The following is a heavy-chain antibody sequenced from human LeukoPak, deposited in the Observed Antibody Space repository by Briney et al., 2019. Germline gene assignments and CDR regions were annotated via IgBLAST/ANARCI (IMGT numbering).Heavy chain of an antibody. CDR2: IYYSGST. D-gene: IGHD3-16*02. CDR3: ARPFIMITFGGVIETDAFDI. CDR1: GGSISGYY. V-gene: IGHV4-59*08. Sequence: SETLSLTCTFSGGSISGYYCSWIRQPPGKGLEWIGYIYYSGSTSYNPSLQSRVTMSVDTSKNQFSLKLSSVTAADTAVYYCARPFIMITFGGVIETDAFDIWGQGTMVTVSS. J-gene: IGHJ3*02.